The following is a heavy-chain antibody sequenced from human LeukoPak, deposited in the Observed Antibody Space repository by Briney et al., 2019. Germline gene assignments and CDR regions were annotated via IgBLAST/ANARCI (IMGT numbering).Heavy chain of an antibody. CDR1: GFTFSNYA. CDR3: ARDGGDIVVVTASYYYMDV. CDR2: ISSNGGST. V-gene: IGHV3-64*01. D-gene: IGHD2-21*02. J-gene: IGHJ6*03. Sequence: GGSLRLSCAASGFTFSNYAMHWVRQAPGKGLEYVSAISSNGGSTYYANSVKGRFTISRDNSKNTLYLQMGSLRAEDMARYYCARDGGDIVVVTASYYYMDVWGQGTLVTVSS.